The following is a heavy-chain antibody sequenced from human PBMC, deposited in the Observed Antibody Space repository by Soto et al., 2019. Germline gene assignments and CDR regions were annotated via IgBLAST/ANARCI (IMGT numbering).Heavy chain of an antibody. D-gene: IGHD3-22*01. V-gene: IGHV4-30-2*01. Sequence: SQPMSLTCAVSGDSVRIGGYSWSWIRQPPGKGLEWIGYMYHSGSTYYNPSLKSRVTISVDRSKNQFSLKLTSVTAADTAVYYCARGAVVNFDSWGQGTLVTVSS. CDR1: GDSVRIGGYS. J-gene: IGHJ4*02. CDR3: ARGAVVNFDS. CDR2: MYHSGST.